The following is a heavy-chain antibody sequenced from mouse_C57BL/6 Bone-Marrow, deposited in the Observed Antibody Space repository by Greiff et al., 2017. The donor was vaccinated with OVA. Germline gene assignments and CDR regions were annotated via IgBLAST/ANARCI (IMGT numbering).Heavy chain of an antibody. D-gene: IGHD2-1*01. CDR3: AGIPSIYYGNLYYAMDY. J-gene: IGHJ4*01. Sequence: EVQGVESGGGLVKPGGSLKLSCAASGFTFSDYGMHWVRQAPEKGLEWVAYISSGSSTIYYADTVKGRFTISRDNAKNTLFLQMTSLRSENTAMYYCAGIPSIYYGNLYYAMDYWGQGTSVTVSS. CDR1: GFTFSDYG. V-gene: IGHV5-17*01. CDR2: ISSGSSTI.